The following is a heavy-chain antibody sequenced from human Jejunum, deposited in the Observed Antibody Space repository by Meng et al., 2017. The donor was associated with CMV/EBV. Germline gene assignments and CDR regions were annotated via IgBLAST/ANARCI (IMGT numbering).Heavy chain of an antibody. J-gene: IGHJ4*02. CDR1: GGPITSDNFY. D-gene: IGHD6-19*01. CDR3: ARGTIAVAGMN. Sequence: QGQQQESGPGLVKPSQTLSLTCNVSGGPITSDNFYWSWTRQPAGKGLEWIGRVHSSGSTNYHPSLKSRVTISIDTSKNHFSLKVTSVTAADTAMYYCARGTIAVAGMNWGQGTLVTVSS. V-gene: IGHV4-61*02. CDR2: VHSSGST.